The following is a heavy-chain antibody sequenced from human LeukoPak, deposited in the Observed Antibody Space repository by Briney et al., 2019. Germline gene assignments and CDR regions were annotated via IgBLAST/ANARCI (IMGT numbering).Heavy chain of an antibody. CDR3: ARVFWSGYYYFDY. CDR2: IYHSGST. V-gene: IGHV4-34*01. J-gene: IGHJ4*02. CDR1: GGSFSGYY. Sequence: PSETLSLTCAVYGGSFSGYYWSWIRQPPGKGLEWIGSIYHSGSTYYNPSLKSRVTISVDTSKNQFSLKLSSVTAADTAVYYCARVFWSGYYYFDYWGQGTLVTVSS. D-gene: IGHD3-3*01.